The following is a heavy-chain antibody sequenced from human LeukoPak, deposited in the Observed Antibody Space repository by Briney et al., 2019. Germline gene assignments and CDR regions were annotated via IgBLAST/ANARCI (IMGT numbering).Heavy chain of an antibody. Sequence: GGSLRLSCVASGFTFRNYGMHWVRQAPGKGLEWVAIIWYDGGTKYYADSVKGRFTISRDNSKNTLYLQMDSLRAEDTAVYYCAKEAEVHRYDYWGQGALVIVSS. CDR1: GFTFRNYG. D-gene: IGHD1-14*01. V-gene: IGHV3-33*06. CDR3: AKEAEVHRYDY. J-gene: IGHJ4*02. CDR2: IWYDGGTK.